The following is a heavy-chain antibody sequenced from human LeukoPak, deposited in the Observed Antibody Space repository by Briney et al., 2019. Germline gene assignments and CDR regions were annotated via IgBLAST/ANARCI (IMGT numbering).Heavy chain of an antibody. Sequence: GGSLRLSCAASGFTFDDYAMHWVRQAPGKGLEWVSLISWDGDSTYYADSVRGRFTISRDNSKNSLYLQMNSLRAEDTALYYCAKHGSFDAFDIWGQGTMVTVSS. V-gene: IGHV3-43D*03. CDR3: AKHGSFDAFDI. CDR1: GFTFDDYA. D-gene: IGHD1-26*01. CDR2: ISWDGDST. J-gene: IGHJ3*02.